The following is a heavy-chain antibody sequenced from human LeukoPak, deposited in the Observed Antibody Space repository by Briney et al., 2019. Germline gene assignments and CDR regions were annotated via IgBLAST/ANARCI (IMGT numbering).Heavy chain of an antibody. V-gene: IGHV4-4*07. CDR2: IYTSGST. Sequence: SETLSLTCTVSGGSISSYYWSWIRQPAGKGLEWIGRIYTSGSTNYNPSLKSRVTISVDKSKNQFSLKLSSVTAADTAVYYCARDAEVGATTMGSWFDPWGQGTLVTVSS. J-gene: IGHJ5*02. D-gene: IGHD1-26*01. CDR3: ARDAEVGATTMGSWFDP. CDR1: GGSISSYY.